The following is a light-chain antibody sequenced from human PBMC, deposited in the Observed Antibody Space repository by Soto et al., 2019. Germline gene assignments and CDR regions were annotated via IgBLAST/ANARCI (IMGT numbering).Light chain of an antibody. CDR1: TGAVTSGYY. CDR3: LLYYGGARV. CDR2: STS. J-gene: IGLJ2*01. Sequence: QTVVTQEPSLTVSPGGTVTLTCAASTGAVTSGYYPSWFQQIPGQAPRALIYSTSKKHSGTPARFSGSLLGGKAALTLSGVHPEDESEYYCLLYYGGARVFGGGTKLTVL. V-gene: IGLV7-43*01.